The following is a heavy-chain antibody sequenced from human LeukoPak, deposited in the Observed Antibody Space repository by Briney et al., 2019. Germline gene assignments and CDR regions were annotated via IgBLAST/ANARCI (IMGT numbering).Heavy chain of an antibody. CDR1: GFTFTSYA. D-gene: IGHD5-18*01. CDR3: VKESDAATVRGCLDY. V-gene: IGHV3-64D*09. Sequence: GGSLRLSCAASGFTFTSYALHWVRQAPGKGLEYVSSISTDGSQTFYADSVRGRFTISRDNFKNTLFLQLSSLTTEDTAVYYCVKESDAATVRGCLDYWGQGTLVTVSS. CDR2: ISTDGSQT. J-gene: IGHJ4*02.